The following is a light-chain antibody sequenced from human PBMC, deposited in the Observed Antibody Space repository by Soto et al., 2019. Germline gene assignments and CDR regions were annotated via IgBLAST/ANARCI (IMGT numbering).Light chain of an antibody. Sequence: MTQSPSSLSASLGDRVTITCRASQSTNNYLAWYQQKPGQAPRLLIDGASTRATGIPARFSGSGSGTEFTLTISSLQSEDFAVYYCQQYNNWPLTFGGGTKVDIK. CDR1: QSTNNY. J-gene: IGKJ4*01. V-gene: IGKV3-15*01. CDR2: GAS. CDR3: QQYNNWPLT.